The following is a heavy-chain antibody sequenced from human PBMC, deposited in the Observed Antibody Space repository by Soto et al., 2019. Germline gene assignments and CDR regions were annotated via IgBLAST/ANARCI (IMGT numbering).Heavy chain of an antibody. D-gene: IGHD1-1*01. CDR1: GLTISGKKY. CDR3: ATWHEREHAFDV. V-gene: IGHV3-53*01. Sequence: DVQLVESGGGLIQPGESLRLSCAAFGLTISGKKYVAWARQDPGKELEWVSALYDVDGSFYADSVTGRFTTSSDSSKTTVYLQMNDLRPDDTAVYYCATWHEREHAFDVWGQGTTVTISS. CDR2: LYDVDGS. J-gene: IGHJ3*01.